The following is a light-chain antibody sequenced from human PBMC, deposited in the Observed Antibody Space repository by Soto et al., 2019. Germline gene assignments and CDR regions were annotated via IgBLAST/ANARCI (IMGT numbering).Light chain of an antibody. Sequence: QSVLTQPPSASGTPGQRVTISCSGSSSNIGSNPVSWYQQLPGTAPKSLIYSDNQRPSGVPDRISGSRSGTSASLAISGLQSEDEAEYYCAAWDDSLRGRVFGGGTKL. J-gene: IGLJ2*01. CDR3: AAWDDSLRGRV. CDR2: SDN. CDR1: SSNIGSNP. V-gene: IGLV1-44*01.